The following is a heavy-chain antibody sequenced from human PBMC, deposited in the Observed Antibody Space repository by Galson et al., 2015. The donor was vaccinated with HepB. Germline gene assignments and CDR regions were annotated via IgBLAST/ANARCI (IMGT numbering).Heavy chain of an antibody. J-gene: IGHJ3*02. D-gene: IGHD3-22*01. V-gene: IGHV1-8*01. CDR1: GYTFTSYD. Sequence: SVKVSCKASGYTFTSYDINWVRQATGQGLEWMGWMNPNSGNTGYAQKFQGRVTMTRNTSISTAYMELSSLRSEDTAVYYCARGLDLLNYYDSSGYYAFDIWGQGTMVTVSS. CDR2: MNPNSGNT. CDR3: ARGLDLLNYYDSSGYYAFDI.